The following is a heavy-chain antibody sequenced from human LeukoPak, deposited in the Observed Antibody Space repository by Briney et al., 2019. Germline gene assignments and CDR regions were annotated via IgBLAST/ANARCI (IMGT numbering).Heavy chain of an antibody. Sequence: PSETLSLTCTVSGGSISSYYWSWIRQPPGKGLEWIGYIYYSGSTNYNPSLKSRVTISVDTSKNQFSLKLSSVTAADMAVYYCARDVGHFDIWGQGTMVTVSS. CDR2: IYYSGST. CDR3: ARDVGHFDI. V-gene: IGHV4-59*01. J-gene: IGHJ3*02. CDR1: GGSISSYY.